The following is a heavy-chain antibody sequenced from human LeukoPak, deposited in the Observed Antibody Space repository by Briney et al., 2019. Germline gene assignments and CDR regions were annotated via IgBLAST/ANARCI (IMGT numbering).Heavy chain of an antibody. J-gene: IGHJ4*02. Sequence: GRSLRLSCVASGFTFSRYGMHWVRQAPGKGLEWVAIIWYDGSNKYYADSVKGRFTISRDNSKNTLYLQMNSLRAEDTAVYYCAKAGGWYDYFDYWGQGTLVTVSS. D-gene: IGHD6-19*01. CDR1: GFTFSRYG. CDR3: AKAGGWYDYFDY. CDR2: IWYDGSNK. V-gene: IGHV3-33*06.